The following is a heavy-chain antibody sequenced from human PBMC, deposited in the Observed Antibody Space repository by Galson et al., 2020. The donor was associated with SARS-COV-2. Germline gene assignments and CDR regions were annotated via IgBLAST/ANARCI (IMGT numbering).Heavy chain of an antibody. Sequence: SETLSLTCAFYGGSFSDYYWSWVRQPPGKGLEWIGQINHSGTTNYNSSLKSRVTISVDSSKNQFSLKLSSVTAADTAVYYCVRRSIYYYGSASVTQAFDMWGQGTMVTVSS. V-gene: IGHV4-34*01. J-gene: IGHJ3*02. CDR3: VRRSIYYYGSASVTQAFDM. D-gene: IGHD3-10*01. CDR2: INHSGTT. CDR1: GGSFSDYY.